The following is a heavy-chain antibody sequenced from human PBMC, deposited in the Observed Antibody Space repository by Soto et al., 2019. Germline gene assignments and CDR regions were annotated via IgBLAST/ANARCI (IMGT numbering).Heavy chain of an antibody. CDR3: VRGRSYSVYDF. D-gene: IGHD5-12*01. Sequence: SETLSLTCTVSGGSISGHALIWIRQPAGMGLEWIGHIYPSGSTSYNPSLKSRVTMSLDTSKNQIFLNLTSVTAADTAVFYCVRGRSYSVYDFWGPGTLVTVSS. CDR1: GGSISGHA. J-gene: IGHJ4*02. CDR2: IYPSGST. V-gene: IGHV4-4*07.